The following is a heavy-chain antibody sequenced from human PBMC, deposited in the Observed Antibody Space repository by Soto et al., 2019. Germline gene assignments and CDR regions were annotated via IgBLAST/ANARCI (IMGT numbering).Heavy chain of an antibody. D-gene: IGHD3-3*01. CDR2: IYTSGST. CDR1: GGSISSYY. V-gene: IGHV4-4*07. CDR3: AGGVVIDYYYYYGMDV. J-gene: IGHJ6*02. Sequence: PSETLSLTCTVSGGSISSYYWSRIRQPAGKGLEWIGRIYTSGSTNYNPSLKSRVTMSVDTSKNQFSLKLGSVTAADTAVYYCAGGVVIDYYYYYGMDVWGQGTTVTVSS.